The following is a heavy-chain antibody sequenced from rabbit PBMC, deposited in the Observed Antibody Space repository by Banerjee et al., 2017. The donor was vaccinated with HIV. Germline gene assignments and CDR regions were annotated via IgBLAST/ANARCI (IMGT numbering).Heavy chain of an antibody. CDR1: GFSFSNKYV. J-gene: IGHJ4*01. D-gene: IGHD1-1*01. Sequence: QEQLEESGGGLVKPEGSLTLTCKASGFSFSNKYVMCWVRQAPGKGLEWIGCIYTGSGGTGYASWAKGRFTISKTSSTTVTLQMTSLTAADTATYFCASSDYDIITFNLWGPGPLVTVS. CDR3: ASSDYDIITFNL. CDR2: IYTGSGGT. V-gene: IGHV1S45*01.